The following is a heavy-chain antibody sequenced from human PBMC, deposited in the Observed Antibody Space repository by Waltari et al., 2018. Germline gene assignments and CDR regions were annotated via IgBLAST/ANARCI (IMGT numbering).Heavy chain of an antibody. Sequence: QVQLVRSGAEVKKPGDSVRVSCKAAGYTFSGYEIHWVRRAPGQGLEWMGWVNPRDGGRKYAQKFKGRVTMTRDTSISTAYMELSRLRSDDTAVYYCARDKYDYWGQGTLVTVSS. J-gene: IGHJ4*02. V-gene: IGHV1-2*02. CDR3: ARDKYDY. CDR2: VNPRDGGR. CDR1: GYTFSGYE.